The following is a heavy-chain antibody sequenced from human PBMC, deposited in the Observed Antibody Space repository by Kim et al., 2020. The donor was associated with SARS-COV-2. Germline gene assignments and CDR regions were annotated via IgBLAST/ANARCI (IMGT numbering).Heavy chain of an antibody. CDR3: AREANWGPRDAFDT. D-gene: IGHD7-27*01. Sequence: AQRFQGRVTMTRDTSTSTVYMELRSLRSEDTAVYYCAREANWGPRDAFDTWGQGTMVTVSS. V-gene: IGHV1-46*01. J-gene: IGHJ3*02.